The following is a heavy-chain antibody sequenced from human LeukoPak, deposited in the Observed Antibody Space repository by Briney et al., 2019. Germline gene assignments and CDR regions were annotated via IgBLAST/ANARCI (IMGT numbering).Heavy chain of an antibody. CDR3: ARDQGYCSSTSCYGYYYGMDV. V-gene: IGHV1-69*01. J-gene: IGHJ6*04. CDR1: GGTFSSYA. D-gene: IGHD2-2*01. CDR2: IIPIFGTA. Sequence: SVKVSCKASGGTFSSYAISWVRQAPGQGLEWMGGIIPIFGTANYAQKSQGRVTITADESTSTAYMELSSLRSEDTAVYYCARDQGYCSSTSCYGYYYGMDVWGKGTTVTVSS.